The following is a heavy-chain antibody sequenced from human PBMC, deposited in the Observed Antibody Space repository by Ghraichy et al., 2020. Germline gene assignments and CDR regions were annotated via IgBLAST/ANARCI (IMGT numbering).Heavy chain of an antibody. D-gene: IGHD2-21*02. CDR3: ARLSYCGGDCYGIQDAFDI. CDR1: GYTFTSYA. Sequence: ASVKVSCKASGYTFTSYAMHWVRQAPGQRLEWMGWINAGNGNTKYSQKFQGRVTITRDTSASTAYMELSSLRSEDTAVYYCARLSYCGGDCYGIQDAFDIWGQGTMVTVSS. V-gene: IGHV1-3*01. CDR2: INAGNGNT. J-gene: IGHJ3*02.